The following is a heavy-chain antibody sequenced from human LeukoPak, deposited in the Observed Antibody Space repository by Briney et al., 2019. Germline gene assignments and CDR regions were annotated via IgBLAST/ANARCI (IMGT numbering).Heavy chain of an antibody. V-gene: IGHV3-20*04. CDR2: INWSGGST. D-gene: IGHD2-2*01. CDR3: ARAPITSPFYFDY. J-gene: IGHJ4*02. Sequence: GGSLRLSCTASGFAFDEHGMTWVRQVPGKGLEGVSGINWSGGSTGYADPLRGRFTISRDNAKNSLYLQMDSLRAEDTALYYCARAPITSPFYFDYWGQGTLVTVSA. CDR1: GFAFDEHG.